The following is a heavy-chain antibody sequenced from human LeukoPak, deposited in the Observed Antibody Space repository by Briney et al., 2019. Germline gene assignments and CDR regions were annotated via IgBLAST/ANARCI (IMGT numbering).Heavy chain of an antibody. J-gene: IGHJ3*02. CDR2: IYHGGSTDSYTGRT. D-gene: IGHD1-26*01. Sequence: SETLSLTCTVSGDSMNSSSFYWGWIRQPPGKGLEWIGTIYHGGSTDSYTGRTYYKSSLKSRVTMSIDTSRNQFSLRLSSVTAADTAMYYCAREDSGISDNAFDIWGQGTMVTISS. CDR1: GDSMNSSSFY. CDR3: AREDSGISDNAFDI. V-gene: IGHV4-39*07.